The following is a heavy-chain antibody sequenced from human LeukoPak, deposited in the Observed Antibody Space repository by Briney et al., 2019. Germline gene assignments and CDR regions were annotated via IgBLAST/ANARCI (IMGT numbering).Heavy chain of an antibody. Sequence: GGSLRLFCAASGFTFSSYAMSWVRQAPGKGLEWVPAISGSGGSTYYADSVKGRFTISKDNSKNTLYLQMNSLRAEDTAVYYCAKAPTYSSGWYYFDYWGQGTLVTVSS. D-gene: IGHD6-19*01. J-gene: IGHJ4*02. CDR1: GFTFSSYA. CDR3: AKAPTYSSGWYYFDY. CDR2: ISGSGGST. V-gene: IGHV3-23*01.